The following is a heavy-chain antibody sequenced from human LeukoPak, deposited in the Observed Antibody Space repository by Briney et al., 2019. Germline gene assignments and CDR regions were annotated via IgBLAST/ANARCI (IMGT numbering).Heavy chain of an antibody. CDR3: ARVRGTKDSGVGATDAFDI. D-gene: IGHD1-26*01. CDR2: ISSSGSTI. Sequence: GGSLRLSCAASGFTFSDYCMSWIRQAPGKGLEWVSYISSSGSTIYYADSVKGRFTISRDNAKNSLYLQMNSLRAEDTAVYYCARVRGTKDSGVGATDAFDIWGQGTMVTVSS. V-gene: IGHV3-11*01. CDR1: GFTFSDYC. J-gene: IGHJ3*02.